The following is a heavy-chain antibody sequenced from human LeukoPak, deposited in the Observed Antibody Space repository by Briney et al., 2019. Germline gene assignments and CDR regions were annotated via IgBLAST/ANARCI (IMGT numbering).Heavy chain of an antibody. D-gene: IGHD3-9*01. CDR2: ISGSSSYI. J-gene: IGHJ4*02. Sequence: GGSLRLSCAASGFTFSSYSMNWVRQAPGKGLEWVSSISGSSSYIYYADSVKGRFTISRDNAKNSLYLQMNSLRAEDTAVYYCARSYYDTLTGIPLAFDYWGQGTLVTVSS. V-gene: IGHV3-21*01. CDR1: GFTFSSYS. CDR3: ARSYYDTLTGIPLAFDY.